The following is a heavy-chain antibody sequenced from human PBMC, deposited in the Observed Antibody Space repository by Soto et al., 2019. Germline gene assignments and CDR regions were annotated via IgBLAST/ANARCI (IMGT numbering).Heavy chain of an antibody. V-gene: IGHV3-48*02. J-gene: IGHJ5*01. Sequence: GGSLRLSCAASGFTFSSHGMHWVRQAPGKGLEWVSYISSSSTIYYADSVKGRFTISRDNAKDSLYLQMNSLRDEDTAVYYCARENDYVWGSYRLNWFDSWGQGTLVTVSS. CDR3: ARENDYVWGSYRLNWFDS. D-gene: IGHD3-16*02. CDR1: GFTFSSHG. CDR2: ISSSSTI.